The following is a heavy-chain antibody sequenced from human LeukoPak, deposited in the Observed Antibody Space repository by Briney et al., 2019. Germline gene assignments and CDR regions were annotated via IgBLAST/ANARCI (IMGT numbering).Heavy chain of an antibody. CDR2: INHSGST. CDR1: GGSFSGYY. J-gene: IGHJ5*02. D-gene: IGHD3-3*01. Sequence: PSETLSLTCAVYGGSFSGYYWSWIRQHPGKGLEWIGEINHSGSTNYNPSLKSRVTISVDTSKNQFSLKLSSVTAAETAVYYCARVLRFLDTWGQGTLVTVSS. V-gene: IGHV4-34*01. CDR3: ARVLRFLDT.